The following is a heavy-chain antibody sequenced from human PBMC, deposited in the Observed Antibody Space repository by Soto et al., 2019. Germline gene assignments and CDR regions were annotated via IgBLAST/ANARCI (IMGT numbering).Heavy chain of an antibody. J-gene: IGHJ4*02. CDR2: INHSGST. CDR3: ARGGKWLRLGYCSGGSCYSPDY. CDR1: GGSFSGYY. Sequence: SETLSLTCAVYGGSFSGYYWSWIRQPPGKGLEWIGEINHSGSTNYNPSLKSRVTISVDTSKNQFSLKLSSVTAADTAVYYCARGGKWLRLGYCSGGSCYSPDYWGQGTLVTVSS. V-gene: IGHV4-34*01. D-gene: IGHD2-15*01.